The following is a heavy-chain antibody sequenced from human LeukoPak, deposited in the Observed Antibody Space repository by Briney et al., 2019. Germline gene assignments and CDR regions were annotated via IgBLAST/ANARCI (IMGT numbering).Heavy chain of an antibody. CDR1: GGSISSYY. V-gene: IGHV4-59*08. D-gene: IGHD4-23*01. CDR2: IYYSGST. Sequence: PSETLSLTCTVSGGSISSYYWSWIRQPPGKGLEWIGYIYYSGSTNYNPSLKSRVTISVDTSKNQFSLKLSSVTAADTAVYYCARSPLGGAIDYWGQGTLVTVSS. J-gene: IGHJ4*02. CDR3: ARSPLGGAIDY.